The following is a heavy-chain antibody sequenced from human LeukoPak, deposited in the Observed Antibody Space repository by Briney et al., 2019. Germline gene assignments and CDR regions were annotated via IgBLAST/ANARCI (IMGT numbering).Heavy chain of an antibody. CDR1: GFTFSSYS. CDR2: ISSSSSYI. CDR3: AGGQQLV. V-gene: IGHV3-21*01. Sequence: PAGSLTLSCAASGFTFSSYSMNWVRQAPGQGLEWVSSISSSSSYIYYADSVKGRFTISRDNAKNSLYLQMNSLRAEDTAVYYCAGGQQLVWGQGTLVTVSS. D-gene: IGHD6-13*01. J-gene: IGHJ4*02.